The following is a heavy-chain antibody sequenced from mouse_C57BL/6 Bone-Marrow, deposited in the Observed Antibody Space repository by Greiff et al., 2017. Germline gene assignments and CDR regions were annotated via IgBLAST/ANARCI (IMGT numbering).Heavy chain of an antibody. CDR1: GFTFSSYG. J-gene: IGHJ4*01. CDR2: ISSGGSYT. D-gene: IGHD2-1*01. CDR3: ARSFYSY. V-gene: IGHV5-6*01. Sequence: EVQGVESGGDLVKPGGSLKLSCEASGFTFSSYGMSWVRQTPDKRLEWVATISSGGSYTYYPDSVKGRFTISRDNAKNTLYLQMSSLKSEDTAMYYCARSFYSYWGQGTSVTVSS.